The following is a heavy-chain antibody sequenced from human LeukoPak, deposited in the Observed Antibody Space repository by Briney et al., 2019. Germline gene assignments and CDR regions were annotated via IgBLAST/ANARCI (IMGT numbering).Heavy chain of an antibody. J-gene: IGHJ4*02. CDR3: ARGERYFDWLFPFDY. CDR2: IYYSGST. D-gene: IGHD3-9*01. V-gene: IGHV4-59*01. CDR1: GGSISSYY. Sequence: SETLSLTCTVSGGSISSYYWNWVRQPPGKGLEWIAYIYYSGSTNYNPSLKSRVTISVDTSKNQFSLKLSSVTAADTAVYYCARGERYFDWLFPFDYWGQGTLVTVSS.